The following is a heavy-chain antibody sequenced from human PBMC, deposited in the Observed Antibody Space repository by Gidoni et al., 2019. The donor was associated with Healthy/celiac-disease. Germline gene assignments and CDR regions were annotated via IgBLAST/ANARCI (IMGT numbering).Heavy chain of an antibody. Sequence: QLQLQESGSGLVTPSHTLSLTCAVSGGSISSGGYSWSWIRQPPGKGLEWIGYSYHSGSTYYNPSLKSRVTISVDRSKNQFSLKLSSVTAADTAVYYCARGGAVTTGFDYWGQGTLVTVSX. CDR1: GGSISSGGYS. CDR2: SYHSGST. D-gene: IGHD4-17*01. CDR3: ARGGAVTTGFDY. V-gene: IGHV4-30-2*01. J-gene: IGHJ4*02.